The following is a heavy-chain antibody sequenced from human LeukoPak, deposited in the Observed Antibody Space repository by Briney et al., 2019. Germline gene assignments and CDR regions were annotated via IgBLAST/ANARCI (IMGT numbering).Heavy chain of an antibody. V-gene: IGHV4-59*08. D-gene: IGHD5-24*01. J-gene: IGHJ4*02. Sequence: SETLSLTCTVSGGSISGYYWSRIRQPPGKGLEWIAYIHYSGSTNYNPPLKSRLTISVDTSKNQLSLKLNSVTDADTAVYYCARHGQNDGYPLDYWGQGTLVSVSS. CDR3: ARHGQNDGYPLDY. CDR1: GGSISGYY. CDR2: IHYSGST.